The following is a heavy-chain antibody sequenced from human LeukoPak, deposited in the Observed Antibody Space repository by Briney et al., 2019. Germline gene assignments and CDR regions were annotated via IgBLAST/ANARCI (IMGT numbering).Heavy chain of an antibody. J-gene: IGHJ5*02. CDR1: GYTFTGYY. CDR3: ARAARRENWFDP. V-gene: IGHV1-69*06. CDR2: IIPIFGTA. Sequence: SVKVSCKASGYTFTGYYMHWVRQAPGQGLEWMGGIIPIFGTANYAQKFQGRVTITADKSTSTAYMELSSLRSEDTAVYYCARAARRENWFDPWGQGTLVTVSS.